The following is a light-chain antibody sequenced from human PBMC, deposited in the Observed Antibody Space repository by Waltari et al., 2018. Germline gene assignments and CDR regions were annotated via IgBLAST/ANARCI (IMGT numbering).Light chain of an antibody. CDR3: SSYAGNDLVI. V-gene: IGLV2-14*01. CDR2: EVT. CDR1: YSDIGSYNY. Sequence: QSALTQPASVSGSPGQSITISCTGTYSDIGSYNYVSWYQQHTGKATKLMIYEVTNRPSGLSNRFSGSKSGNTASLTITELQAEDEADYYCSSYAGNDLVIFGGGTKLTVL. J-gene: IGLJ2*01.